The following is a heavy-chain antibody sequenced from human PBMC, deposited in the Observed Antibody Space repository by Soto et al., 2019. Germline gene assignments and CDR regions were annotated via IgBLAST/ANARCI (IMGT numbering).Heavy chain of an antibody. CDR3: AKDRSVDTRGWLDP. D-gene: IGHD5-18*01. CDR2: ISGSGGTT. J-gene: IGHJ5*02. CDR1: GFTFGTYA. V-gene: IGHV3-23*01. Sequence: GGSLRLSCAASGFTFGTYAMNWVRQAPGKGLEWVSGISGSGGTTYYTDSVKGRFTISRDNSKNTLYLQMNSLRADDTAVYYCAKDRSVDTRGWLDPWGQGTLVTVSS.